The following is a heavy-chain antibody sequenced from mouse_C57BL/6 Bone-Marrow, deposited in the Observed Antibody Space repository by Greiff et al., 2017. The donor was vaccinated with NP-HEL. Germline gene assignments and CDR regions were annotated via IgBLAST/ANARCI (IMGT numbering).Heavy chain of an antibody. Sequence: QVQLQQPGAELVKPGASVKMSCTASGYTFTSYWITWVMQTPGQGLEWIGDLCPGSGSTNYNEKFKSKATLTVDTSSSTDYMQLRSLTSEDSAVYYCARETLCTTQEGDYWGQGTTPTVSS. V-gene: IGHV1-55*01. CDR2: LCPGSGST. CDR1: GYTFTSYW. J-gene: IGHJ2*01. D-gene: IGHD2-14*01. CDR3: ARETLCTTQEGDY.